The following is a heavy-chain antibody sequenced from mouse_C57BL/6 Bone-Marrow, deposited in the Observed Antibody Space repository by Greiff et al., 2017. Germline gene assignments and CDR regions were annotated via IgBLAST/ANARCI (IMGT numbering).Heavy chain of an antibody. CDR1: GYSITSGYY. V-gene: IGHV3-6*01. CDR2: ISYDGSN. D-gene: IGHD3-3*01. CDR3: ARVGVCAMDY. J-gene: IGHJ4*01. Sequence: EVKLQESGPGLVRPSQSLSLSCSVTGYSITSGYYWNSIRQFPGNQLEWMGYISYDGSNNYNPSLKNPISLTPDTSKNQLFLKLNAVTTDDTATYYCARVGVCAMDYWGQGTTVTVSS.